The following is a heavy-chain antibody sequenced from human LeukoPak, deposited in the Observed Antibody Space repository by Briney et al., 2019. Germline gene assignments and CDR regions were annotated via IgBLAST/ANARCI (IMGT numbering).Heavy chain of an antibody. Sequence: GGSLRLSCAASRFTFSIYAMSWVRQAPGKGLEWVSVIVGSGSSTHYADSVKGRFAISRDNSKKTLYLQMNSLRAEDRAVYYCAKDLGFSSSSIFDYWGQGTLVTVSS. CDR1: RFTFSIYA. J-gene: IGHJ4*02. CDR2: IVGSGSST. V-gene: IGHV3-23*01. D-gene: IGHD6-6*01. CDR3: AKDLGFSSSSIFDY.